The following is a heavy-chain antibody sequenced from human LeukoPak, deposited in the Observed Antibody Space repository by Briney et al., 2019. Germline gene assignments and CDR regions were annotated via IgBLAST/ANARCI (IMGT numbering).Heavy chain of an antibody. D-gene: IGHD1-1*01. CDR3: ARWNNWNDGGFDY. V-gene: IGHV4-39*07. J-gene: IGHJ4*02. Sequence: SETLSLTCTVSGGSISSSSYYWGWIRQPPGKGLEWIGSIYYSGSTYYNPSLKSRVTISVDTSKNQFSLKLSSVTAADTAVYYCARWNNWNDGGFDYWGQGTLVTVSS. CDR1: GGSISSSSYY. CDR2: IYYSGST.